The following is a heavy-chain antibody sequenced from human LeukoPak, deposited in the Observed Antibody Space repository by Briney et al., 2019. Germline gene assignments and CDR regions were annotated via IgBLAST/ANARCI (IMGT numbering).Heavy chain of an antibody. V-gene: IGHV4-39*07. J-gene: IGHJ1*01. CDR1: GGSISSGSYY. Sequence: SETLSLTCTVSGGSISSGSYYWSWIRQPPGKGLEWIGEINHSGSTNYNPSLKSRVTISVDTSKNQFSLKLSSVTAADTAVYYCARGYKASPRLPHNWGQGTLVTVSS. D-gene: IGHD1-20*01. CDR2: INHSGST. CDR3: ARGYKASPRLPHN.